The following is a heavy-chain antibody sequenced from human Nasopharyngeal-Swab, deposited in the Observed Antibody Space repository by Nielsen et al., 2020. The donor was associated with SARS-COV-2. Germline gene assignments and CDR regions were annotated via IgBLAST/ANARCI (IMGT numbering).Heavy chain of an antibody. CDR2: IYSGGST. Sequence: GSLRLSCAASGFTVSSNYMSWVRQAPGKGLEWVSVIYSGGSTYYADSVKGRFTISRDSSRNTLYLQMNSLTAEDTAVYYCARVLDGYNGFDYWGQGTLVTVSS. D-gene: IGHD5-24*01. J-gene: IGHJ4*02. V-gene: IGHV3-53*01. CDR3: ARVLDGYNGFDY. CDR1: GFTVSSNY.